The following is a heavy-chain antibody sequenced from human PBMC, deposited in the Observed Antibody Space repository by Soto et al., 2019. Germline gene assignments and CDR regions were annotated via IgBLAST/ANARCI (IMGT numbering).Heavy chain of an antibody. Sequence: QAQLRESGPGLVNPSQSLALTCTVSSVSVSSGDYYWTWIRQPPGKGLEWVGSINYSGRTYKNPALRGRLTMSVDTSTNQFSLNLNSVTAADTATYYCVSSPATNYYDLNGYYYSWLDPWGQGALVSVS. J-gene: IGHJ5*02. D-gene: IGHD3-22*01. CDR2: INYSGRT. CDR1: SVSVSSGDYY. CDR3: VSSPATNYYDLNGYYYSWLDP. V-gene: IGHV4-30-4*01.